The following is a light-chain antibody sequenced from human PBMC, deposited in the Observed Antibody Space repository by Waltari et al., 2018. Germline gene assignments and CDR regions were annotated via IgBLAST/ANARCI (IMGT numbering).Light chain of an antibody. CDR3: QQYDNLSGT. CDR1: QDISNY. V-gene: IGKV1-33*01. CDR2: DAS. Sequence: DIQMTQYPSSLSASVGDRVTITCQASQDISNYLNWYQQKPGKAPKLLIYDASNLETGVPSRFSGSGSGTDFTFTISSLQPEDIATYYCQQYDNLSGTFGGGTKVEIK. J-gene: IGKJ4*01.